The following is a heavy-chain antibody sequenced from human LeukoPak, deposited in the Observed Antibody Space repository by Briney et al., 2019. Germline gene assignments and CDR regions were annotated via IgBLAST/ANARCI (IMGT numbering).Heavy chain of an antibody. J-gene: IGHJ2*01. D-gene: IGHD3-22*01. V-gene: IGHV4-34*01. CDR2: INHSGST. CDR3: ARALPPVKITMIPRPAYWYFDL. CDR1: GGSFSGYY. Sequence: SSETLSRTCAVYGGSFSGYYWSWIRQPPGKGLEWIGEINHSGSTNYNPSLKSRVTISVDTSKNQFSLKLSSVTAADTAVYYCARALPPVKITMIPRPAYWYFDLWGRGTLVTVSS.